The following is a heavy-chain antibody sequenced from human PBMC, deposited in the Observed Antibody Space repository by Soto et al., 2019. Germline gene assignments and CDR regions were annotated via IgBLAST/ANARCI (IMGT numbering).Heavy chain of an antibody. J-gene: IGHJ4*02. V-gene: IGHV3-33*01. Sequence: GALRRSCTASGFPFSSYGMHWVRQAPGKGLEWVAVIWFDGSNKDYADSVKGRFTISRDNSKNTLYLQMNSLRADDTAVYYCASSINWGRGALVTVSS. CDR1: GFPFSSYG. CDR3: ASSIN. CDR2: IWFDGSNK.